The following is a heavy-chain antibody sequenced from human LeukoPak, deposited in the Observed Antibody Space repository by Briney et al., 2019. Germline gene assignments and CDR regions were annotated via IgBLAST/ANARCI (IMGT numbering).Heavy chain of an antibody. CDR3: ARDRDGYTFDY. Sequence: GGSLRLSCAPSGFTFTTYSMNWVRQAPGKGLEWVSSISSSSSYIDYADSLKGRFTISRDNAKNSLYLQMNSQRAEDTAVYYCARDRDGYTFDYWGQGTLVTVSS. J-gene: IGHJ4*02. D-gene: IGHD5-24*01. CDR2: ISSSSSYI. CDR1: GFTFTTYS. V-gene: IGHV3-21*01.